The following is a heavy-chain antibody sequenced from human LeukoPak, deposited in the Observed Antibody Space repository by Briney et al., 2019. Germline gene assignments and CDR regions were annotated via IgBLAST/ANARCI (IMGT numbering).Heavy chain of an antibody. V-gene: IGHV3-7*03. J-gene: IGHJ4*02. CDR1: GFIFSSYW. Sequence: GGSLRLSCAASGFIFSSYWMNWVRQAPGKGLEWVANIKQDRSEKYYVDSVKGRFTISRDNAKYSLYLQMNSLRVEDTAVYYCAKDMRSFDYWGQGTLVTVSS. D-gene: IGHD3-16*01. CDR3: AKDMRSFDY. CDR2: IKQDRSEK.